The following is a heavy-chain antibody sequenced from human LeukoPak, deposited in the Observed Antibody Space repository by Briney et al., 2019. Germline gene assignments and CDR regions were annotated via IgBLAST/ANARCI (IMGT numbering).Heavy chain of an antibody. CDR2: IWYDGSNK. D-gene: IGHD6-19*01. J-gene: IGHJ1*01. CDR3: AKDSRIAVAGTEFQH. V-gene: IGHV3-33*06. CDR1: GFTFSSYG. Sequence: GGSLRLSCAASGFTFSSYGMHWVRQAPGKGLESVAVIWYDGSNKYYADSVKGRFTISRDNSKNTLYLQMNSLRAEDTAVYYCAKDSRIAVAGTEFQHWGQGTLVTVSS.